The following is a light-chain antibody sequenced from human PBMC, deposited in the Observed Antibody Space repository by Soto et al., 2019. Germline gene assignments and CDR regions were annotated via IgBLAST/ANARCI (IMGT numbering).Light chain of an antibody. CDR3: SSYTSSSFYV. Sequence: QSALTQPASVSGSPGQSITISCTGTRSDVGGYNYVSWYQQHPGKAPKLMIYDVSNRPSGVSNRFSGSKSGNTASLTISGLQAEDEADYYCSSYTSSSFYVFGTGTKLIVL. CDR1: RSDVGGYNY. CDR2: DVS. J-gene: IGLJ1*01. V-gene: IGLV2-14*01.